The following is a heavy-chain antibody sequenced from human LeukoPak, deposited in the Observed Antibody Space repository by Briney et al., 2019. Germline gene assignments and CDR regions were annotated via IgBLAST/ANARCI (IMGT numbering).Heavy chain of an antibody. CDR2: ISGSGGST. D-gene: IGHD6-13*01. CDR3: AKGHGSSWPDFDY. CDR1: GFTFDNYG. V-gene: IGHV3-23*01. J-gene: IGHJ4*02. Sequence: GGSLRLSCAASGFTFDNYGMSWVRQAPGKGLEWVSAISGSGGSTYYADSVKGRFTISRDNSKNTLYLQMNSLRAEDTAVYYCAKGHGSSWPDFDYWGQGTLVTVSS.